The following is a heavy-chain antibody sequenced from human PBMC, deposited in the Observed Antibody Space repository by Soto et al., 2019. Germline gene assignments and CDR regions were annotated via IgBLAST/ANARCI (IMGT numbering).Heavy chain of an antibody. CDR2: MKRKTDGGTT. Sequence: EVQLVESGGGLVKPGGSLTLSCAASGFTFSNAWMNWVRQAPGKGLEWVGRMKRKTDGGTTDYAAPVKGRFTISRDDSTNTLYLQITSLKTEDAAVYYCTTDPYYYDSSGYEPYFDYWGQGTLVTVSS. V-gene: IGHV3-15*07. J-gene: IGHJ4*02. CDR1: GFTFSNAW. D-gene: IGHD3-22*01. CDR3: TTDPYYYDSSGYEPYFDY.